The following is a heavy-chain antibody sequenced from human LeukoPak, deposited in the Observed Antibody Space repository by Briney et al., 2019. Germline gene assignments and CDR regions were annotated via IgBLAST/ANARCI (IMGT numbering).Heavy chain of an antibody. V-gene: IGHV4-61*02. CDR2: IYTSGST. CDR3: ARSLGWYVVY. CDR1: GGSISSGSYY. J-gene: IGHJ4*02. D-gene: IGHD6-19*01. Sequence: PSQTLSLTCTVSGGSISSGSYYWSWIRQPAGKGLEWIGRIYTSGSTNYNPSPKSRVTISVDTSKNQFSLKLSSVTAADTAVYYCARSLGWYVVYWGQGTLVTVSS.